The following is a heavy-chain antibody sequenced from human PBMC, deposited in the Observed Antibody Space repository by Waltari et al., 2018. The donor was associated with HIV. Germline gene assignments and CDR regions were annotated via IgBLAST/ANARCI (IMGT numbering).Heavy chain of an antibody. V-gene: IGHV4-39*01. Sequence: QLLLQESGPGLVRPSEPLSPTCTVTGPSISSRRYYWGWVRQPPGKGLEWIVSTMYSGSTYNNPSLKSRVAISVDTSRNQFSLNLTSVTAADTALYYCARHDGTSYYFGSDMNPRPFSFWFASWGQGILVTVSS. J-gene: IGHJ5*01. CDR3: ARHDGTSYYFGSDMNPRPFSFWFAS. CDR2: TMYSGST. D-gene: IGHD3-10*01. CDR1: GPSISSRRYY.